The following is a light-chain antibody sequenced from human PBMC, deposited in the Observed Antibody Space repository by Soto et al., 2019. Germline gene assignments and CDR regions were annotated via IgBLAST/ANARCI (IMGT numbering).Light chain of an antibody. CDR3: SSYTTSSTLV. Sequence: QSALTQPASVSGSPGQSITISCTGTSNDVGGYNYVSWHQQHPGKAPKLMIYEVSYRPSGVSNRFSGSKSGNTASLTISGLQAEDEADYYCSSYTTSSTLVFGGGTQLTVL. J-gene: IGLJ2*01. V-gene: IGLV2-14*01. CDR2: EVS. CDR1: SNDVGGYNY.